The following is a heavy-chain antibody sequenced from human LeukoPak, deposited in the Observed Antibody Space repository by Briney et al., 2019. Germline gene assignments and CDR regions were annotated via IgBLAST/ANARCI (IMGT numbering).Heavy chain of an antibody. J-gene: IGHJ4*02. V-gene: IGHV3-21*01. CDR3: ASHPYSMAY. Sequence: GGSLRLSCAASGFALSTYSMIWVRQAPGKGLEWVSCISTSGSSIFYADSVKGRFTVSRDNAKNSLYLQMNSLRAEDTAVYYCASHPYSMAYWGQGTLVTVSS. CDR2: ISTSGSSI. D-gene: IGHD2-15*01. CDR1: GFALSTYS.